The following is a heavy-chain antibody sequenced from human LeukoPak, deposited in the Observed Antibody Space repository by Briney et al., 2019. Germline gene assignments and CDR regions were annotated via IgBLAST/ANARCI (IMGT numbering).Heavy chain of an antibody. CDR1: GYTFTSYG. D-gene: IGHD3-3*01. J-gene: IGHJ6*02. CDR2: ISAYNGNT. CDR3: ARKDDFWSGRYYYYGMDV. V-gene: IGHV1-18*01. Sequence: ASVKVSCKASGYTFTSYGISWVRQAPGQGLEWMGWISAYNGNTNYAQKFQGRVTMTRNTSISTAYMELSSLRSEDTAVYYCARKDDFWSGRYYYYGMDVWGQGTTVTVSS.